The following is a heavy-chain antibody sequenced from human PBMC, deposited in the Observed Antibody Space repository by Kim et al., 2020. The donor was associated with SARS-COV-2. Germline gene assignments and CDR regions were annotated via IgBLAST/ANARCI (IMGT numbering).Heavy chain of an antibody. CDR3: TSVPGTTLSFWDAFV. J-gene: IGHJ3*02. V-gene: IGHV3-73*01. Sequence: GGSLRRSCAASGFTFSGSAIHWVRQAPGKGLEWVARIRSKANTYATAYAATGRGRITIARDESTQTAYLQMHSLKTADAAVYYCTSVPGTTLSFWDAFV. CDR2: IRSKANTYAT. D-gene: IGHD1-1*01. CDR1: GFTFSGSA.